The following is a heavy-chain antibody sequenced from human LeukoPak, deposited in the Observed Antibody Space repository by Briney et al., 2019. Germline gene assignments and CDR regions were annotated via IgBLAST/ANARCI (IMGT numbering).Heavy chain of an antibody. D-gene: IGHD1-20*01. CDR3: ARATRYNWNDFDY. J-gene: IGHJ4*02. CDR1: GFTFSSYS. Sequence: GGSLRLSCAASGFTFSSYSMNWVRQAPGKGLEWVSSIGSSSSYIYYADSVKGRFSISGDNAKNSLNLQMNSLRAEDTAVYYCARATRYNWNDFDYWGQGTLVTVSS. CDR2: IGSSSSYI. V-gene: IGHV3-21*01.